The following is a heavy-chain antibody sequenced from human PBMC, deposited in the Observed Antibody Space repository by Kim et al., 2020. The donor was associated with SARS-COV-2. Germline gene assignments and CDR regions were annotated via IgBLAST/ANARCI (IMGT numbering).Heavy chain of an antibody. CDR2: LRSKAYGGTT. Sequence: GGSLRLSCTASGFTFADYAMSWVRQAPGKGLEWVGFLRSKAYGGTTEYAASVKGRFTISRDDSKSIAYLQMNSLKTEDTAVYYCTRPLRYFDWSIDEYYYYGMDVWGQGTTVTVSS. D-gene: IGHD3-9*01. J-gene: IGHJ6*02. CDR3: TRPLRYFDWSIDEYYYYGMDV. V-gene: IGHV3-49*04. CDR1: GFTFADYA.